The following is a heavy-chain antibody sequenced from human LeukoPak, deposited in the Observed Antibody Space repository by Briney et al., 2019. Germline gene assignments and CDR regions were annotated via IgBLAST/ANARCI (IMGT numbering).Heavy chain of an antibody. Sequence: ASVKVSCKASGYTFTSYYMYWVRQAPGQGLEWMGIINPSGGSTTYAQKFQGRVTMTRDTSTSTVYMELSSLRSEDTAVYYCARDRAPSTVTTGFDPWGQGTLVTVSS. J-gene: IGHJ5*02. D-gene: IGHD4-17*01. CDR3: ARDRAPSTVTTGFDP. CDR1: GYTFTSYY. CDR2: INPSGGST. V-gene: IGHV1-46*01.